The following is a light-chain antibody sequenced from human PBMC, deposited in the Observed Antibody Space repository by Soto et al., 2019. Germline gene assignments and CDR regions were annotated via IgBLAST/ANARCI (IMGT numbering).Light chain of an antibody. Sequence: QSALTQPASVSGSPGQSITISCIGTSSNVGSYNLVSWYQQHPGNAPKLMIFEVNKRPSGVSDRFSGSKSGNTASLTISGLQAEDEADYCCCSYAGSDTFVVFGTGTKLTV. CDR1: SSNVGSYNL. V-gene: IGLV2-23*02. CDR3: CSYAGSDTFVV. J-gene: IGLJ1*01. CDR2: EVN.